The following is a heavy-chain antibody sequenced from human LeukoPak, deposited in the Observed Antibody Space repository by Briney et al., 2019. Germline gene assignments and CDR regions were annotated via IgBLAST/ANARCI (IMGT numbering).Heavy chain of an antibody. D-gene: IGHD6-19*01. J-gene: IGHJ6*03. CDR1: GFIFSFYS. V-gene: IGHV3-21*01. CDR2: ISSTTNI. CDR3: ATTLSGWSPPQTSYYSYYMDV. Sequence: GGSLRLSCAASGFIFSFYSMNWVRQAPGKGLEWVASISSTTNIYEADSIKGRFSISRDNARNSLYLQMNSLRVEDTAVYYCATTLSGWSPPQTSYYSYYMDVWGKGTTVTISS.